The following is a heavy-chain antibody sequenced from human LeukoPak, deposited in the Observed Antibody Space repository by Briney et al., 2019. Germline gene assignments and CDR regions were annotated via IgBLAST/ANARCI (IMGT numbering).Heavy chain of an antibody. J-gene: IGHJ4*02. V-gene: IGHV3-23*01. D-gene: IGHD3-22*01. CDR1: GFTFSNYA. CDR3: AKDEYYDSSGFGY. Sequence: PGGSLRLSCAASGFTFSNYAMSWVRQAPGEGLEWVSTISGTGDTTYYADSLKGRLTISRDNSKNTLYLQMNSLRAEDTAVYYCAKDEYYDSSGFGYWGQGTLVTVSS. CDR2: ISGTGDTT.